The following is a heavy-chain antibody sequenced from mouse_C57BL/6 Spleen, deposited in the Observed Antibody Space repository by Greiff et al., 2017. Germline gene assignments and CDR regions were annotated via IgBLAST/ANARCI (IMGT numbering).Heavy chain of an antibody. Sequence: VQLQQSGPELVKPGASVKISCKASGYAFSSSWMNWVKQRPGKGLEWIGRIYPGDGDTNCNGKFKGKATLTADNSSSTAYMQLSSLTSEDSAVYFCARGNWVDYARDYWGQGTSVTVSS. D-gene: IGHD4-1*01. V-gene: IGHV1-82*01. CDR1: GYAFSSSW. CDR2: IYPGDGDT. J-gene: IGHJ4*01. CDR3: ARGNWVDYARDY.